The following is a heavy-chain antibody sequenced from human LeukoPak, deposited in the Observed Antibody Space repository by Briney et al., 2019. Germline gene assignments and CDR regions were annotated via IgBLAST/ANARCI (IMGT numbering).Heavy chain of an antibody. Sequence: ASVKVSCKASSYTFTNYAFTWVRQAPGQGLEWMGWINPNSGGTNYAQKFQGRVTMTRDTSISTAYMELSRLRSDDTAVYYCARTERYYYYMDVWGKGTTVTVSS. J-gene: IGHJ6*03. CDR2: INPNSGGT. CDR3: ARTERYYYYMDV. CDR1: SYTFTNYA. V-gene: IGHV1-2*02.